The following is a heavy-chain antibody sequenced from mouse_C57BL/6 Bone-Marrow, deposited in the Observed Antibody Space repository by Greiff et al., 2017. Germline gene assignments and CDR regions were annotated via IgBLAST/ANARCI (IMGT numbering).Heavy chain of an antibody. CDR3: ARERDGNSRGDY. CDR1: GYSFTDYN. D-gene: IGHD2-1*01. V-gene: IGHV1-39*01. CDR2: INPNYGTT. J-gene: IGHJ2*01. Sequence: VQLQQSGPELVKPGASVKISCKASGYSFTDYNMNWVKQSNGKSLEWIGVINPNYGTTSYNQKFKGKATLTVDQSSSTAYMQLNSLPSGDSAVYYYARERDGNSRGDYWGQGTTLTVSS.